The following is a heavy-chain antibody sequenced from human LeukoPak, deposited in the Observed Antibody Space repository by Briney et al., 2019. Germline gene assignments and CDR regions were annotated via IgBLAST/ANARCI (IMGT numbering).Heavy chain of an antibody. Sequence: SETLSLTCSISADSINSNYYWGWIRQPPGKGLEWIGEINHSGSTNYNPSLKSRVTISVDTSKNQFSLKLSSVTAADTAVYYCARGSCSGGSCYSDLDYYYYMDVWGKGTTVTASS. CDR2: INHSGST. CDR1: ADSINSNYY. J-gene: IGHJ6*03. D-gene: IGHD2-15*01. CDR3: ARGSCSGGSCYSDLDYYYYMDV. V-gene: IGHV4-34*01.